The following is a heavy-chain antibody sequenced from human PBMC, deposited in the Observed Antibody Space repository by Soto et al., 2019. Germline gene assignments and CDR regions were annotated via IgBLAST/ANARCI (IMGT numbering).Heavy chain of an antibody. V-gene: IGHV2-5*02. CDR2: IYWDEDR. Sequence: QITLKESGPTLVKPTETLTLTCTFSGFSLSTRGVGVGWIRQPPGKALEWLAVIYWDEDRRYSPSLKSRLINTKDTSKNQVFLIMTNLDPVDTATYYCAHLMITYGGVIGDDAFDMWGQGTLVTVSS. J-gene: IGHJ3*02. CDR3: AHLMITYGGVIGDDAFDM. D-gene: IGHD3-16*02. CDR1: GFSLSTRGVG.